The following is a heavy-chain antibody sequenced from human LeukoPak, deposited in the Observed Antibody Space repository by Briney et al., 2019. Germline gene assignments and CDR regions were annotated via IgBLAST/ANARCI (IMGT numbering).Heavy chain of an antibody. CDR3: ARRVYSGSYNWYFDL. D-gene: IGHD1-26*01. Sequence: SETLSLTCTVSGGSISSYYWSWIRQPPGKGLEWIGYIYYSGSTNYNPSLKGRVTISVDTSKNQFSLKLSSVTAPDTAVYYCARRVYSGSYNWYFDLWGRGTLVTVSS. J-gene: IGHJ2*01. CDR1: GGSISSYY. V-gene: IGHV4-59*08. CDR2: IYYSGST.